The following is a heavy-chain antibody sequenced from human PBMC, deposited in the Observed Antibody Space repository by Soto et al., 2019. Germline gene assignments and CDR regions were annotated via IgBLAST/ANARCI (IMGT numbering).Heavy chain of an antibody. Sequence: EVQLLGSGGGLVQPGGSLRLSCAASGLTFSTYAMSWVRQAPGKGLEWVSSISGNGANTYYTDSVKGRFIISRDNSKNTLLLKMNSLMAEVTALDTCAKYRPNYCGSRGSYYKAGGDYWGQGTLVTVSS. CDR2: ISGNGANT. CDR3: AKYRPNYCGSRGSYYKAGGDY. CDR1: GLTFSTYA. J-gene: IGHJ4*02. D-gene: IGHD3-10*01. V-gene: IGHV3-23*01.